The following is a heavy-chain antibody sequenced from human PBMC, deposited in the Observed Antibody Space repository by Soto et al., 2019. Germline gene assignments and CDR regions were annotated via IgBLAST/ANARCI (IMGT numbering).Heavy chain of an antibody. CDR2: VSAGGDMT. CDR3: ARGDRGGSGSPASYYYAGLDV. J-gene: IGHJ6*02. CDR1: GFTFSSYA. Sequence: DVQLLESGGHLVQPGGSLRLSCAASGFTFSSYAMSWVRQAPGKGLEWVSSVSAGGDMTYYSDSVKGRFTISRDNSNNALFLQMNSLRIEDTALYYCARGDRGGSGSPASYYYAGLDVGGQWATVTVS. V-gene: IGHV3-23*01. D-gene: IGHD3-10*01.